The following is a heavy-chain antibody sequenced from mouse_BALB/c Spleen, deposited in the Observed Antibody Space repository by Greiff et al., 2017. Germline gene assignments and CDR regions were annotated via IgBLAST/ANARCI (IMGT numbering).Heavy chain of an antibody. V-gene: IGHV2-9*02. D-gene: IGHD6-1*01. CDR2: IWAGGST. Sequence: VQRVESGPGLVAPSQSLSITCTVSGFSLTSYGVHWVRQPPGKGLEWLGVIWAGGSTNYNSALMSRLSISKDNSKSQVFLKMNSLQTDDTAMYYCARPLLCDRAMDNWGQGTSVTVST. CDR1: GFSLTSYG. J-gene: IGHJ4*01. CDR3: ARPLLCDRAMDN.